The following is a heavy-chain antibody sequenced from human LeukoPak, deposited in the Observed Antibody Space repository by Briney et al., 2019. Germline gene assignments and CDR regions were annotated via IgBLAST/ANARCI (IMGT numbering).Heavy chain of an antibody. V-gene: IGHV3-23*01. Sequence: GGSLRLSCAASGFTFNTNAMSWVRQAPGKGLEWVSAISGRTGGTYYADSVKGRFTISRDNSKSTLYLQMNSLRAEDTAVYYCAKCGNTGCHLIDYWGQGTLVTVSS. CDR1: GFTFNTNA. D-gene: IGHD5-18*01. J-gene: IGHJ4*02. CDR2: ISGRTGGT. CDR3: AKCGNTGCHLIDY.